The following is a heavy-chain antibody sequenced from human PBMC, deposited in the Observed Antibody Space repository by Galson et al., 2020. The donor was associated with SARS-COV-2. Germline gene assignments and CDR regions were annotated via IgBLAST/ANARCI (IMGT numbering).Heavy chain of an antibody. CDR3: AREANFFLVVTATRMCYFDY. V-gene: IGHV4-34*01. J-gene: IGHJ4*02. D-gene: IGHD2-21*02. CDR1: GGSFSGYY. CDR2: INSSGST. Sequence: SETLSLTCAVYGGSFSGYYWNWIRQPPGKGLEWIGEINSSGSTNYNPSLKSSVTISVDTSKNHFSLKLSSVPAADTAVYYCAREANFFLVVTATRMCYFDYWSRGTLATVSS.